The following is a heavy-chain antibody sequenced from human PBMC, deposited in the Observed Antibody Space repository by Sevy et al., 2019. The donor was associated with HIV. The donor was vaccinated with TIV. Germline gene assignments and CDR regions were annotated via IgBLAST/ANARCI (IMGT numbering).Heavy chain of an antibody. J-gene: IGHJ4*02. CDR3: ARDRVYYYGSGSYTYYFDY. CDR1: GFTFGDYA. CDR2: IKQDGSEK. D-gene: IGHD3-10*01. V-gene: IGHV3-7*01. Sequence: GGSLRLSCTASGFTFGDYAMSWVRQAPGKGLEWVANIKQDGSEKYYVDSVKGRFTISRDNAKNSLYLQMNSLRAEDTAVYYCARDRVYYYGSGSYTYYFDYWGQGTLVTVSS.